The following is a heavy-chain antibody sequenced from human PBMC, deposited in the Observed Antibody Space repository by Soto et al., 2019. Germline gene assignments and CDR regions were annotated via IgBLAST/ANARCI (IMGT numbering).Heavy chain of an antibody. V-gene: IGHV1-18*01. CDR2: INPYNGNT. CDR3: ARDTAMALPDA. D-gene: IGHD5-18*01. Sequence: QVQLVQSGTEVKKPGASVKVSCKASGYTFTSYAISWVLQAPGQGLDWMGWINPYNGNTNYAQKLQGRVTMTTDTSTITAYMELRSLRSDDTAVYYCARDTAMALPDAWGQGTLVTVSS. CDR1: GYTFTSYA. J-gene: IGHJ4*02.